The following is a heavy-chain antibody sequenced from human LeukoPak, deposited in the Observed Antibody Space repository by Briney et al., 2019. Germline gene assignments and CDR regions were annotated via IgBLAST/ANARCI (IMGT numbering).Heavy chain of an antibody. D-gene: IGHD3-9*01. J-gene: IGHJ4*02. CDR2: ISGSGGST. CDR3: AKDLSIPWYYDILIGDY. CDR1: GFTFSSYA. Sequence: GGSLRLSCAASGFTFSSYAMSWVRQAPGKGLEWVSAISGSGGSTYYADSAKGRFTISRDNSKNTLYLQMNSLRAEDTAVYYCAKDLSIPWYYDILIGDYWGQGTLVTVSS. V-gene: IGHV3-23*01.